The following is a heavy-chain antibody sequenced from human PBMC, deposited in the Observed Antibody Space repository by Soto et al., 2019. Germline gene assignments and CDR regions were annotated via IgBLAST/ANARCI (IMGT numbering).Heavy chain of an antibody. J-gene: IGHJ6*02. CDR2: VYYSGGA. V-gene: IGHV4-59*01. CDR3: TRDGDGRMTTNPYYYYGMDV. CDR1: GGSISGYY. Sequence: SETLSLTCTVSGGSISGYYRSWIRQPPGKGLEWIGNVYYSGGAKYNPSVKRRVSISVDTSKNQFSLNLSSVTAADTAVYYCTRDGDGRMTTNPYYYYGMDVWGPGITVTVSS. D-gene: IGHD2-21*02.